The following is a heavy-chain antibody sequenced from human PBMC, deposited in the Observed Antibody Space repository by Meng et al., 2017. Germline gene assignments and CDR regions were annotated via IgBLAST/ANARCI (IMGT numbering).Heavy chain of an antibody. V-gene: IGHV1-46*01. D-gene: IGHD6-19*01. CDR3: ASSPAGQQTQWLVPYYFDY. CDR2: INPSGGST. J-gene: IGHJ4*02. CDR1: GYYFTSYY. Sequence: QVQLVQFGDEVKKTGASVEVSCKASGYYFTSYYMHWVRQAPGQGLEWMGIINPSGGSTSYAQKFQGRVTMTRDTSTSTVYMELSSLRSEDTAVYYCASSPAGQQTQWLVPYYFDYWGQGTLVTVSS.